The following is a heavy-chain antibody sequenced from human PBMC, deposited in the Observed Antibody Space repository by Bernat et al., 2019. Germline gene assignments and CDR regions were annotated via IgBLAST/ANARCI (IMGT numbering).Heavy chain of an antibody. Sequence: QVHLVQSGAEVKKPGASVKVSCKASGYTFSSYAMHWVRQAPGQRLEWMGWIDAGNGKTKYSQNFQGRVTITRDTSASTAYMELSSLTLEDTAVYYCARGIWSRTVAAYYLDSWGQGTLVTVSS. CDR1: GYTFSSYA. J-gene: IGHJ4*02. CDR2: IDAGNGKT. D-gene: IGHD6-19*01. CDR3: ARGIWSRTVAAYYLDS. V-gene: IGHV1-3*01.